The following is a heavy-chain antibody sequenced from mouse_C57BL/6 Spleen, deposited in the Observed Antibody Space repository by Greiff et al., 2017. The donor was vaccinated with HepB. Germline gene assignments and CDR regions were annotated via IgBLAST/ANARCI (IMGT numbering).Heavy chain of an antibody. Sequence: EVQLQQSGPELVKPGASVKIPCKASGYTFTDYNMDWVKQSHGKSLEWIGDINPNNGGTIYNQKFKGKATLTVDKSSSTAYMELRSLTSEDTAVYYCARWDYGSSYDWFAYWGQGTLVTVSA. J-gene: IGHJ3*01. CDR2: INPNNGGT. CDR3: ARWDYGSSYDWFAY. D-gene: IGHD1-1*01. CDR1: GYTFTDYN. V-gene: IGHV1-18*01.